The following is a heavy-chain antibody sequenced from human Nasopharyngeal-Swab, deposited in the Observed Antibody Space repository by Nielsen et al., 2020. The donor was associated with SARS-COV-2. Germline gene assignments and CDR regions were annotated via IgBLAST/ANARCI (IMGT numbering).Heavy chain of an antibody. CDR3: ASEGTYCSGGSCYVY. D-gene: IGHD2-15*01. J-gene: IGHJ4*02. CDR2: ISSSSSYT. Sequence: WIRQPPGKGLEWVSYISSSSSYTNYADSVKGRFTISRDNAKNSLYLQMYSLRAEDTAVYYCASEGTYCSGGSCYVYWGQGTLVTVSS. V-gene: IGHV3-11*06.